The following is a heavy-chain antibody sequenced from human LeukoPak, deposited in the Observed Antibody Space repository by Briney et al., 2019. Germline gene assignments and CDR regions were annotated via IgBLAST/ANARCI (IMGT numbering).Heavy chain of an antibody. CDR2: IKQDGSEI. CDR1: GSKVSNLW. Sequence: GVSLRLFCEVSGSKVSNLWMSWFRQAPGKGLEWVANIKQDGSEIEYVDSVKSRFIISRDNAKNSLFLLMNNLRGDDTAVYYCAGGGGWLTDSWGQGTLVTVSS. D-gene: IGHD6-19*01. CDR3: AGGGGWLTDS. J-gene: IGHJ5*01. V-gene: IGHV3-7*04.